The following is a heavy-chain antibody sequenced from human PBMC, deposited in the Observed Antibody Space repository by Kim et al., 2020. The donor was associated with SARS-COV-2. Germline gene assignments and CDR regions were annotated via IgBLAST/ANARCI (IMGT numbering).Heavy chain of an antibody. CDR1: GGSISSYY. CDR2: IYYSGST. V-gene: IGHV4-59*01. Sequence: SETLSHTCTVSGGSISSYYWSWIRQPPGKGLEWIGYIYYSGSTNYNPSLKSRVTISVDTSKNQFSLKLSSVTAADTAVYYCASYYYDSSGYYYGFDYWGQGTLVTVSS. D-gene: IGHD3-22*01. J-gene: IGHJ4*02. CDR3: ASYYYDSSGYYYGFDY.